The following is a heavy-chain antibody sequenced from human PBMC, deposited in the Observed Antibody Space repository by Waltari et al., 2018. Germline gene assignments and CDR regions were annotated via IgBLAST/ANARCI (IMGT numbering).Heavy chain of an antibody. V-gene: IGHV4-61*09. J-gene: IGHJ4*02. D-gene: IGHD3-10*01. CDR3: ARGPRAFYNY. CDR2: IYTSGST. Sequence: QVQLQESGPGLVKPSQTLSLTCTVSGGSISSGSYYWSWIRQPAGKGLEWIGYIYTSGSTTYNPPLKCRVTLSVDTSKNQFSLKLSSVTAADTAVYYCARGPRAFYNYWGQGTLVTVSS. CDR1: GGSISSGSYY.